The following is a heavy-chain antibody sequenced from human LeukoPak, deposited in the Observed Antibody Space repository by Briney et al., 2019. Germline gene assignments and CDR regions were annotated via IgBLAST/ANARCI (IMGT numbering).Heavy chain of an antibody. CDR3: AGDRLLWFGELLVQYYFDY. CDR2: ISSSGSTI. V-gene: IGHV3-48*03. Sequence: GGSLRLSCAASGFTFSSYEMNWVRQAPGKGLEWVSYISSSGSTIYYADSVEGRFTISRDNAKNSLYLQMNSLRAEDTAVYYCAGDRLLWFGELLVQYYFDYWGQGTLVTVSS. D-gene: IGHD3-10*01. CDR1: GFTFSSYE. J-gene: IGHJ4*02.